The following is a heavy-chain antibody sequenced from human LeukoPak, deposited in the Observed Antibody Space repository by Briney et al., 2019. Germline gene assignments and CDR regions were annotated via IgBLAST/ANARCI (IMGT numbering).Heavy chain of an antibody. J-gene: IGHJ1*01. Sequence: GGSLRLSCAASGFTFSSYSMNWVRQAPGKGLEWVANIKQDGSEKNYVDSVKGRFTISRDNAKNSLYLQMNSLRAEDTAVYYCARDGVVRRQYFQHWGQGTLVTVSS. CDR2: IKQDGSEK. V-gene: IGHV3-7*01. CDR1: GFTFSSYS. CDR3: ARDGVVRRQYFQH. D-gene: IGHD2-21*01.